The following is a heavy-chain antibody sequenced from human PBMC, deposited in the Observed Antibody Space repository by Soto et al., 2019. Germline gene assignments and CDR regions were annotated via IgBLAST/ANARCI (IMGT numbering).Heavy chain of an antibody. V-gene: IGHV4-61*01. CDR2: IYYSGST. CDR1: GGSVSSGSYY. J-gene: IGHJ3*02. Sequence: SETLSLTCTVSGGSVSSGSYYWSWIRQPPGKGLEWIGYIYYSGSTNYNPSLKSRVTISVDTSKNQFSLKLSSVTAADTAVYYCARGVARYSSAVMGAFLIRGQATMLTLS. CDR3: ARGVARYSSAVMGAFLI. D-gene: IGHD5-18*01.